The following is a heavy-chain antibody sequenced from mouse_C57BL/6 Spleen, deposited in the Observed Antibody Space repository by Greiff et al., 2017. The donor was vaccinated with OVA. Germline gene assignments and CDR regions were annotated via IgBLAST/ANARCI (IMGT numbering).Heavy chain of an antibody. CDR3: TRSWLNYYGSSYYFDY. V-gene: IGHV1-5*01. D-gene: IGHD1-1*01. CDR1: GYTFTSYW. CDR2: IYPGNSDT. J-gene: IGHJ2*01. Sequence: VQLQQSGTVLARPGASVKMSCKTSGYTFTSYWMHWVKQRPGQGLEWIGAIYPGNSDTSDNQKFKGKAKLTAVTSASTAYMELSSLTNEDSAVYYCTRSWLNYYGSSYYFDYGRQGTTLTVSS.